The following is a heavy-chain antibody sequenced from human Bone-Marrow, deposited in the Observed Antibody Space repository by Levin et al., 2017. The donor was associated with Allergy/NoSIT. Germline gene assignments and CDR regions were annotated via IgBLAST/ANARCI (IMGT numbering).Heavy chain of an antibody. J-gene: IGHJ6*02. CDR3: AKDRTGTVTTWGDGMDG. CDR1: GFTFSSYA. CDR2: ISGSGGST. Sequence: SGESLKISCAASGFTFSSYAMSWVRQAPGKGLEWVSAISGSGGSTYYADSVKGRFTISRDNSKNTLYLQMNSLRAEDTAVYYCAKDRTGTVTTWGDGMDGWGQGTTVTVSS. V-gene: IGHV3-23*01. D-gene: IGHD4-17*01.